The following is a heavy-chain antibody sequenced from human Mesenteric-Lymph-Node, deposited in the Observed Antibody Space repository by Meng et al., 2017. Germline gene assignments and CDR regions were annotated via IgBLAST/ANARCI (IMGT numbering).Heavy chain of an antibody. CDR2: IIPIFGTA. V-gene: IGHV1-69*01. J-gene: IGHJ4*02. D-gene: IGHD3-10*01. CDR3: ARTPYYGSGSYSDY. Sequence: LQLLRVVAKGKKPGSSVKVSFKASGGTCSSYAISWVRQAPGQGLEWMGGIIPIFGTANYAQKFQGRVAITADESTSTAYMELSSLRSEDTAVYYCARTPYYGSGSYSDYWGQGTLVTVSS. CDR1: GGTCSSYA.